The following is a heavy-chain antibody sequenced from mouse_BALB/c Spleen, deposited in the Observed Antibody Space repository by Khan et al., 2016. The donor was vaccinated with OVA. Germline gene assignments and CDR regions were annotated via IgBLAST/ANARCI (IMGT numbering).Heavy chain of an antibody. CDR2: INSGSTTI. Sequence: EVELVESGGGLVQPGGSRKLSCAASGFTFSSFGMHWVRQAPEKGLEWVAYINSGSTTIYYADTVKGRFTISRDNPKNTPCLQMTSIRSEDTAMYYCARGNWAYWGQGTTLTVSS. D-gene: IGHD4-1*01. CDR3: ARGNWAY. J-gene: IGHJ2*01. CDR1: GFTFSSFG. V-gene: IGHV5-17*02.